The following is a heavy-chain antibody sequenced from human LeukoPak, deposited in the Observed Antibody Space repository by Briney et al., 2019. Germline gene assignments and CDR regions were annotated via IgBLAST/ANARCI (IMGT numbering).Heavy chain of an antibody. D-gene: IGHD1-26*01. CDR3: ARAIPIVGATSVWFDP. V-gene: IGHV4-4*07. CDR2: IYTSGST. J-gene: IGHJ5*02. Sequence: SETLSLTCTVSGGSISSYYWSWIRQPAGKGLEWIGRIYTSGSTNYNPSLKSRVTMSVDTSKNQFSLKLSSVTAADTAVYYCARAIPIVGATSVWFDPWGQGTLVTVSS. CDR1: GGSISSYY.